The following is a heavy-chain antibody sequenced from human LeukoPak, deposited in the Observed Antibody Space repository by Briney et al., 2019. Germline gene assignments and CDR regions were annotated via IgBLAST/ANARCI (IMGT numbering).Heavy chain of an antibody. Sequence: GGSLRLSCAASGFTFSSYAMSWVRQAPGKGLEWVSAISGSGGSTYYADSVKGRFTISRDSSKNTLYLQMNSLRAEDTAVYCCAKCQYQLLFTGYYYYMDVWGKGTTVTVSS. CDR2: ISGSGGST. CDR3: AKCQYQLLFTGYYYYMDV. J-gene: IGHJ6*03. D-gene: IGHD2-2*01. CDR1: GFTFSSYA. V-gene: IGHV3-23*01.